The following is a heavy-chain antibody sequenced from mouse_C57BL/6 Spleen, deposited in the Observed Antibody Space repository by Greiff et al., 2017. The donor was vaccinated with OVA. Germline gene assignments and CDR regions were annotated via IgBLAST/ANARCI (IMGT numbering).Heavy chain of an antibody. CDR2: INPNYGTT. J-gene: IGHJ3*01. CDR3: SRSIYDRYVGFAY. D-gene: IGHD2-3*01. V-gene: IGHV1-39*01. Sequence: EVQLQQSGPELVKPGASVKISCKASGYSFTDYNMNWVKQSNGKSLEWIGEINPNYGTTSYNQKFKGKATLTVDQSSSTAYMQHNSLTSEDSAVYDCSRSIYDRYVGFAYWGQGTLVTVSA. CDR1: GYSFTDYN.